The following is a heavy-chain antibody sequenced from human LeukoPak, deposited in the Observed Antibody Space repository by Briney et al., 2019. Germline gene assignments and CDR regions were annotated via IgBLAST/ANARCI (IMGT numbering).Heavy chain of an antibody. CDR2: ISGSGGST. J-gene: IGHJ4*02. Sequence: GGSLRLSRAASGFTFRNYAMSWVRQAPGKGLEWVSGISGSGGSTDYADSVRGRFTISRDNSKNTLYLQMNSLRAEDTAVYYCAKSVASYYDISAYPNFDYWGQGTLVTVSS. D-gene: IGHD3-22*01. V-gene: IGHV3-23*01. CDR3: AKSVASYYDISAYPNFDY. CDR1: GFTFRNYA.